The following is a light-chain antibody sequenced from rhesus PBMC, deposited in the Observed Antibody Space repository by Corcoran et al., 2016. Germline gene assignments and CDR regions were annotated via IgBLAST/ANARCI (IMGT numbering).Light chain of an antibody. J-gene: IGKJ1*01. CDR3: QQHDNSPWT. CDR2: RAS. V-gene: IGKV1-69*01. CDR1: QGISNW. Sequence: DIQMTQSPSSLSASVGDRATITCRPSQGISNWLAWYQQKPGKAPKLLIYRASNLETGVPSRFSGSGSGKDFTLPISSLQPENIATYYCQQHDNSPWTFGQGTKVEIK.